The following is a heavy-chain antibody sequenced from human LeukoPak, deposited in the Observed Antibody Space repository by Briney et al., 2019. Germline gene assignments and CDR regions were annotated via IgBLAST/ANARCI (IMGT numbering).Heavy chain of an antibody. J-gene: IGHJ4*02. D-gene: IGHD2-2*01. CDR3: ARSEYCSSTSCSYFDY. Sequence: GSLRLSCAASGFTFSSYAMSWVRQAPGKGLEWVSAISGSGGSTYYADSVKGRFTISRENSKNTLYLQMNSLRAEDTAVYYCARSEYCSSTSCSYFDYWGQGTLVTVSS. CDR2: ISGSGGST. CDR1: GFTFSSYA. V-gene: IGHV3-23*01.